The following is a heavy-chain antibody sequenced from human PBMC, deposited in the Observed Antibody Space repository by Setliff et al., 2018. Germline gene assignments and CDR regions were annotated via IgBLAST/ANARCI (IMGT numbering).Heavy chain of an antibody. J-gene: IGHJ3*02. CDR1: GYTFTSYY. D-gene: IGHD4-17*01. CDR2: INPSGGST. V-gene: IGHV1-46*01. Sequence: GASVKVSCKASGYTFTSYYMHWVRQAPGQGLEWMGIINPSGGSTSYAQKFQGRVTMTRDTSTSTVYMELRSLRSDDTAVYYCARGEGDGYGDYGRCAFDIWGQGTMVTVSS. CDR3: ARGEGDGYGDYGRCAFDI.